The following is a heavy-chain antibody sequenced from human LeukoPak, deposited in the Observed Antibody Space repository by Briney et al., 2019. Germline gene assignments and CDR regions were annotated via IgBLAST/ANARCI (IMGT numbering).Heavy chain of an antibody. Sequence: SETLSLTCAVYGGSFGGYYWSWIRQPPGKGLEWIGEINHSGSTNYNPSLKSRVTISVDTSKNQFSLKLSSVTAADTAVYYCARFRAAAGNNWFDPWGQGTLVTVSS. CDR1: GGSFGGYY. CDR3: ARFRAAAGNNWFDP. V-gene: IGHV4-34*01. CDR2: INHSGST. J-gene: IGHJ5*02. D-gene: IGHD6-13*01.